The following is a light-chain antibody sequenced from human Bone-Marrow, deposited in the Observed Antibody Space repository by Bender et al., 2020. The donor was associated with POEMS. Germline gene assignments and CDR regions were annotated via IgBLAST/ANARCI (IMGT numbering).Light chain of an antibody. CDR1: SSNIGTNP. J-gene: IGLJ3*02. Sequence: QSVLTQPPSASGTPGQRVTISCSESSSNIGTNPVNWYQQLPGTAPKLLIYINNQRPSGVPDRFPGSKSGTSASLAISGLQSEDEADYYCAAWEDSLNGWVFGGGTKLTVL. CDR2: INN. V-gene: IGLV1-44*01. CDR3: AAWEDSLNGWV.